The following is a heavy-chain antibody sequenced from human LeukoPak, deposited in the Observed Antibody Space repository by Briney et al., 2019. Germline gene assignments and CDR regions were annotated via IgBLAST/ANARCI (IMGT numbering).Heavy chain of an antibody. D-gene: IGHD1-1*01. CDR3: ARGPATGDFDY. CDR2: INPSGGST. J-gene: IGHJ4*02. Sequence: ASVKVSCKASGYTFTSYYMHWVRQAPGQGLEWMGIINPSGGSTSYAQKFQGRVTMTRDTSISTAYMELSRLRSDDTAVYYCARGPATGDFDYWGQGSLVTVSS. CDR1: GYTFTSYY. V-gene: IGHV1-46*01.